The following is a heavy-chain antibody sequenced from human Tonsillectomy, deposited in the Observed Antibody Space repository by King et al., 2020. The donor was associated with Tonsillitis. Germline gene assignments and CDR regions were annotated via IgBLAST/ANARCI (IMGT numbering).Heavy chain of an antibody. J-gene: IGHJ2*01. CDR3: ARHPLRYWYFDL. CDR1: GGSISNYY. Sequence: QLQESGPRLVKPSETLSLTCTVSGGSISNYYWSWIRQPPGKGLEWIGYIYYSGGTNYNPSLKSRVTISADTSKSQFSLNLKSVTAADTAVYYCARHPLRYWYFDLWGRGTLVTVSS. CDR2: IYYSGGT. V-gene: IGHV4-59*01.